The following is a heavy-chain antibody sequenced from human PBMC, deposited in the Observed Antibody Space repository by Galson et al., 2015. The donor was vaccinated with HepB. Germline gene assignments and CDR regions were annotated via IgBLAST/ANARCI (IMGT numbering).Heavy chain of an antibody. J-gene: IGHJ1*01. Sequence: SLRLSCAVSEFTAGSRYMTWVRQAPGKGLESVSVIYNGGTTKYADSVKGRFTISRHSSSNSVYLQMNSLRAEDTAVYYCARAHTNGWLAIEHWGQGTLVTVSS. CDR3: ARAHTNGWLAIEH. CDR2: IYNGGTT. V-gene: IGHV3-53*04. D-gene: IGHD6-19*01. CDR1: EFTAGSRY.